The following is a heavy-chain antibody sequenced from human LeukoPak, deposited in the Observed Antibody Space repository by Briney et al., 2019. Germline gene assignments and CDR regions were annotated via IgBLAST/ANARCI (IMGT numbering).Heavy chain of an antibody. Sequence: PSETLSLTCTVSGGSISSYYWSWIRQPPGKGLEWIGYIYYSGSTYYNPSLKSRVTISVDTSKNQFSLKLSSVTAADTAVYYCARVPDLYSSSWYGWFDPWGQGTLVTVSS. V-gene: IGHV4-59*06. CDR3: ARVPDLYSSSWYGWFDP. CDR1: GGSISSYY. CDR2: IYYSGST. J-gene: IGHJ5*02. D-gene: IGHD6-13*01.